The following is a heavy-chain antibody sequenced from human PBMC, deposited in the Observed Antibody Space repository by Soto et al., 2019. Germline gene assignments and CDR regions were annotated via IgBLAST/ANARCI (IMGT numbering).Heavy chain of an antibody. V-gene: IGHV1-2*04. J-gene: IGHJ6*02. CDR1: GYAFTGYY. Sequence: ASVKVSCKAAGYAFTGYYMHWVRQAPGQGLEWMGWINPNSGGTNYAQKFQGWVTMTTDTSTSTAYMELRSLRSDDTAVYYCARSPDPDYYYGMDVWGQGTTVTVSS. CDR2: INPNSGGT. CDR3: ARSPDPDYYYGMDV.